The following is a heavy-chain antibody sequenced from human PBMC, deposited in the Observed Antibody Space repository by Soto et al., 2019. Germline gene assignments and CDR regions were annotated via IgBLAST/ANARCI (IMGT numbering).Heavy chain of an antibody. CDR1: GFTVSDNY. J-gene: IGHJ4*02. Sequence: PGGSLRLSCAASGFTVSDNYMNWVRQAPGKGLEWVSSISSSSSYIYYADSVKGRFTISRDNAKNSLYLEMNSLRAEDTAVYYCARESEDLTSNFDYWGQGTLVTVSS. CDR2: ISSSSSYI. CDR3: ARESEDLTSNFDY. V-gene: IGHV3-21*01.